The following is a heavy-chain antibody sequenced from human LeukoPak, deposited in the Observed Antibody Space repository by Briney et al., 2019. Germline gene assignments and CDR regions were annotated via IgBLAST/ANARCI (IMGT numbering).Heavy chain of an antibody. J-gene: IGHJ4*02. D-gene: IGHD2-15*01. CDR3: AKDHIVVVVAATLLFDY. CDR1: GFTFSSYA. Sequence: PGGSLRLSCAASGFTFSSYAMSWVRQAPRKGLEWVSAISGSGGSTYYAHSVKGRFTISRDNSKNTLYLQMNSLRAEDTAVYYCAKDHIVVVVAATLLFDYWGQGTLVTVSS. CDR2: ISGSGGST. V-gene: IGHV3-23*01.